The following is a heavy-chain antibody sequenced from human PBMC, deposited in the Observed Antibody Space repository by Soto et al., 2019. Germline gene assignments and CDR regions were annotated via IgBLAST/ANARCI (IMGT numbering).Heavy chain of an antibody. V-gene: IGHV4-39*01. Sequence: SETLSLTCAVSGGSTSGSYYYWGWLRQSPGRGPEWIGSVFYTGFTSYNPSLESRVSVSVDTSKNQFSLKVSAVTAADTAVYYCASSQKGYNWNYFDHWGQGALVTVSS. CDR3: ASSQKGYNWNYFDH. CDR1: GGSTSGSYYY. D-gene: IGHD1-20*01. J-gene: IGHJ4*02. CDR2: VFYTGFT.